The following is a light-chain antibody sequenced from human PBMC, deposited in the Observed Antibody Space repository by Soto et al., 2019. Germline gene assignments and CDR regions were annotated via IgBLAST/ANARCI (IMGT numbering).Light chain of an antibody. V-gene: IGLV2-14*01. J-gene: IGLJ1*01. CDR3: SSYTSSSTLYV. CDR2: DVS. CDR1: SSDVGGYNY. Sequence: QSALTQPASVSGSPGQSITISCTGTSSDVGGYNYVSWYQQHPGKAPKLMIYDVSNRPSGVSNRFSGSKSGNTASLTISGLQAEDEVDYYCSSYTSSSTLYVFGTGTKLPVL.